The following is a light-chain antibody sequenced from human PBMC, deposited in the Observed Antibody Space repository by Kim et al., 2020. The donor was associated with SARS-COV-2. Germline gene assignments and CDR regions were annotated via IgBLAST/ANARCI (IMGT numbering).Light chain of an antibody. CDR1: QGISSS. Sequence: IQMTQSPSSLSASVGDRVTITCRASQGISSSLAWYQQNPGKVPRLLIYAASALQSGVPSRFSGSGSGTDFTLTISILQPEDVATYCCQKYDRAPWTFGQGTKVDIK. J-gene: IGKJ1*01. CDR2: AAS. V-gene: IGKV1-27*01. CDR3: QKYDRAPWT.